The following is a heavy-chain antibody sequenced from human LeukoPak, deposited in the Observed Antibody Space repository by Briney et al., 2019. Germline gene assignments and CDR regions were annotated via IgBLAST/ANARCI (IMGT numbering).Heavy chain of an antibody. CDR3: ARELLQETYAFDI. D-gene: IGHD1-26*01. J-gene: IGHJ3*02. V-gene: IGHV3-21*01. Sequence: GGSLRLSCAASGFTFSSYSMNWVRQAPGKGLEWVSSISSSSSYIYYADSVKGRFTISRDNAKNSLYLQMNSLRAEDTAVYYCARELLQETYAFDIWGQGTMVTVSS. CDR2: ISSSSSYI. CDR1: GFTFSSYS.